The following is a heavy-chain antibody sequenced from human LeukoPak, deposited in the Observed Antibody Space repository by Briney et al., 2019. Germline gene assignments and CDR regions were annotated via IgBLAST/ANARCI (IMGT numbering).Heavy chain of an antibody. D-gene: IGHD1-1*01. CDR3: ARFGSSTWYKGAFDI. CDR2: IVHSGNT. V-gene: IGHV4-34*12. Sequence: SETLSLTCAVYGGSFSGYYWSWIRQPPGKGLEWIGEIVHSGNTKYNPSLKSRVTISVDTSKNQFSLHLTSVTAADTAVYYCARFGSSTWYKGAFDIWGQGTMVTVPT. J-gene: IGHJ3*02. CDR1: GGSFSGYY.